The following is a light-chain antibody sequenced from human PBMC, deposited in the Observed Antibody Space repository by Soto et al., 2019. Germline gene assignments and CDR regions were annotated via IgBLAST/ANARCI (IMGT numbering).Light chain of an antibody. CDR3: QSFDSSLSAYV. CDR1: SSNIGAGRD. Sequence: SVESQPRSVCGPRGQTVILTCTGSSSNIGAGRDVHWYQQLPGTAPRLLIYGNNNRPSGVPDRFSASKSGTSASLAITGLQAEDEADFCCQSFDSSLSAYVFGTGTKVTVL. J-gene: IGLJ1*01. CDR2: GNN. V-gene: IGLV1-40*01.